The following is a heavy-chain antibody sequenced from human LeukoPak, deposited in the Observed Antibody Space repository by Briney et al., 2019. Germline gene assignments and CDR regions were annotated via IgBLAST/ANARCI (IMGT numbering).Heavy chain of an antibody. Sequence: GGSLRLSCAASGFNFRRNGMHWVRQAPGKGLEWLSFIRFDGTKKFYTQSVRGRFTISRDTSINALYLQMNNLTAEDTAVYYCARDFDDPTGHYYYLPDYWGPGTLVTVSS. CDR2: IRFDGTKK. J-gene: IGHJ4*02. V-gene: IGHV3-30*02. CDR1: GFNFRRNG. CDR3: ARDFDDPTGHYYYLPDY. D-gene: IGHD3-22*01.